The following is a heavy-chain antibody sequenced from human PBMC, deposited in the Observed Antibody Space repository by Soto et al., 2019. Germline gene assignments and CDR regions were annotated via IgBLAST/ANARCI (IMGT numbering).Heavy chain of an antibody. CDR1: GYTFTSYG. D-gene: IGHD6-19*01. V-gene: IGHV1-18*01. CDR2: ISAYNGNT. CDR3: ARVGEQWLLLWYFDY. Sequence: ASVRVSCKASGYTFTSYGISWVRQAPGQGLEWMGWISAYNGNTNYAQKLQGRVTMTTDTSTSTAYMELRSLRSDDTAVYYCARVGEQWLLLWYFDYWGQGTLVTVSS. J-gene: IGHJ4*02.